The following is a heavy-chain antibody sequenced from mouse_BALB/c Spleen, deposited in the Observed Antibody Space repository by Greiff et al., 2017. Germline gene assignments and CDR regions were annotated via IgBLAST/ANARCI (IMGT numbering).Heavy chain of an antibody. V-gene: IGHV5-6-5*01. J-gene: IGHJ4*01. CDR2: ISSGGST. CDR3: ARGRRGNPYAMDY. D-gene: IGHD2-1*01. Sequence: EVMLVESGGGLVKPGGSLKLSCAASGFTFSSYAMSWVRQTPEKRLEWVASISSGGSTYYPDSVKGRFTISRDNARNILYLQMSSLRSEDTAMYYCARGRRGNPYAMDYWGQGTSVTVSS. CDR1: GFTFSSYA.